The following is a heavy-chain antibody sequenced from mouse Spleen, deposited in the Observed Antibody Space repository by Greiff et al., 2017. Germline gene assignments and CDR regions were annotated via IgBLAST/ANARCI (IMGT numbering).Heavy chain of an antibody. CDR2: INPSSGYT. CDR1: GYTFTSYT. D-gene: IGHD3-1*01. CDR3: ARGGSSGHGGAMDY. J-gene: IGHJ4*01. V-gene: IGHV1-4*01. Sequence: VQRSGAELARPGASVKMSCKASGYTFTSYTMHWVKQRPGQGLEWIGYINPSSGYTKYNQKFKDKATLTADKSSSTAYMQLSSLTSEDSAVYYCARGGSSGHGGAMDYWGQGTSVTVSS.